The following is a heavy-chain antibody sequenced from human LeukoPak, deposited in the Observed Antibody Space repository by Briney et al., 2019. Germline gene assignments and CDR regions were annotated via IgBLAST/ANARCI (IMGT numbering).Heavy chain of an antibody. J-gene: IGHJ4*02. V-gene: IGHV1-69*01. CDR2: IIPIFGTA. D-gene: IGHD3-9*01. CDR1: GGTFSSYA. CDR3: ARLTGYSAKEGNY. Sequence: AASVKVSCKASGGTFSSYAISWVRQAPGQGLEWMGGIIPIFGTANYAQKFQGRVTITADESTSTAYMELSSLRSEDTAVYYCARLTGYSAKEGNYWGQGTLVTVSS.